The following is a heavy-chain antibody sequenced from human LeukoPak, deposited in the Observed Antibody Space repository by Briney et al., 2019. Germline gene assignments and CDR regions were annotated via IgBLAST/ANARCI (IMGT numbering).Heavy chain of an antibody. J-gene: IGHJ6*02. CDR3: AREDPQTTVPEGMDV. D-gene: IGHD4-17*01. V-gene: IGHV4-59*01. CDR1: GGSISYYY. Sequence: PSETLSLTCTVSGGSISYYYWSWIRQSPGKGLEWIGYICYSGTTNYNPSLKSRVTISVDTSKNQFSLQLRSVTAADTAVYYCAREDPQTTVPEGMDVWGQGTTVTVSS. CDR2: ICYSGTT.